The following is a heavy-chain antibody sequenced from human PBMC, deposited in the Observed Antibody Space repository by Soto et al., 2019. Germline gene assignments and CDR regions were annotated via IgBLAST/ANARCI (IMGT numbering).Heavy chain of an antibody. CDR2: ISSNGGST. Sequence: EVQLLESGGGLVQPGGSLRLSCAASGFTFSSYAMSWVRQAPGKGLEWVSAISSNGGSTYYADSVKGRFTISRDNSKNTLYLQINSLRAEDTAVYYCAKEMTTLTTYDYWGQGTLVTVSS. CDR3: AKEMTTLTTYDY. CDR1: GFTFSSYA. D-gene: IGHD4-17*01. V-gene: IGHV3-23*01. J-gene: IGHJ4*02.